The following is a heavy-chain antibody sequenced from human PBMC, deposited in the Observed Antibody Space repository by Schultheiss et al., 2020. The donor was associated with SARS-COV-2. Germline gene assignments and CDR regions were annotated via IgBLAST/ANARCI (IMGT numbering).Heavy chain of an antibody. Sequence: GGSLRLSCAASGFTFSSYAMSWVRQAPGKGLEWVSAISGSGGSTYYADSVKGRFTISRDNAKNSLYLQMNSLRAEDTAVYYCARDDYSDAFDIWGQGTMVTVSS. D-gene: IGHD4-11*01. J-gene: IGHJ3*02. CDR2: ISGSGGST. V-gene: IGHV3-23*01. CDR1: GFTFSSYA. CDR3: ARDDYSDAFDI.